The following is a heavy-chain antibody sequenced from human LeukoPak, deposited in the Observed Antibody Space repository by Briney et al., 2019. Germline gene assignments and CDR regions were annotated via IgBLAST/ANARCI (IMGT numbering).Heavy chain of an antibody. CDR3: AKVGKNGWDFDH. CDR1: GFTFSAYW. CDR2: IIEDGNLK. V-gene: IGHV3-7*01. J-gene: IGHJ4*02. Sequence: GGSLRLSCAASGFTFSAYWMTWVRQAPGKGLAWVANIIEDGNLKYYVDSVKGRFTISRDNTKNSLYLQMKSLRADDTAVYYCAKVGKNGWDFDHWGQGTLVTVSS. D-gene: IGHD6-19*01.